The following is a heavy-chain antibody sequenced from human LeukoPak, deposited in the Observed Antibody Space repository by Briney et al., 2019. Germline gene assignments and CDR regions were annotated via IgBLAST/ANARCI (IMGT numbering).Heavy chain of an antibody. J-gene: IGHJ4*02. CDR2: INSDATST. CDR3: ATSLYSGTKLDY. D-gene: IGHD1-26*01. CDR1: GLTYSNYW. Sequence: GGSLRLSCAASGLTYSNYWMHWVRQTPGKGLVGVSRINSDATSTSYADSVKGRFTISRDRAKNTLYPQMSGLRADDTAVYYCATSLYSGTKLDYWGQGTLVTVSS. V-gene: IGHV3-74*01.